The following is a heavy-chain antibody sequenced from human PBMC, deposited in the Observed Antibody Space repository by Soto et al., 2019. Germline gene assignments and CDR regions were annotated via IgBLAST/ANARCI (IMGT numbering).Heavy chain of an antibody. CDR3: ARDRIAAAGTAYDY. CDR2: INSDGSST. J-gene: IGHJ4*02. D-gene: IGHD6-13*01. V-gene: IGHV3-74*01. CDR1: GFSFRSYY. Sequence: QPGGSLRLSCAASGFSFRSYYLNWVRQAPGRGLEWVSRINSDGSSTSYADSVKGRFTISRDNAKNTLYLQMNSLRAEDTAVYYCARDRIAAAGTAYDYWGQGTLVTVSS.